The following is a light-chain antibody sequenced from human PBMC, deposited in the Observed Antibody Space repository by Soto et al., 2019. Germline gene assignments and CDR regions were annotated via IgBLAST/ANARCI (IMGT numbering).Light chain of an antibody. J-gene: IGLJ1*01. CDR3: ATWDDSLSAHV. CDR1: SSNIGDNY. CDR2: RDN. Sequence: QSVLTQPPSASGTPGQRVTMSCSGSSSNIGDNYVYSYQQHLPGTAPRLLIYRDNQRPSGVPDRFSGSKSGTSASLSISGLRSEDEADYYCATWDDSLSAHVFGAGTKVTVL. V-gene: IGLV1-47*01.